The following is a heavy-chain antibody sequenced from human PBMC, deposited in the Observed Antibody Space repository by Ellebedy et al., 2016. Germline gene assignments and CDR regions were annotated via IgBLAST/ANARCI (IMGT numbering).Heavy chain of an antibody. CDR3: ARDSRYLGSYDFDY. Sequence: SQTLSLTCXISGDSVSSNNAGWNWIRQSPSGGLEWLGRAYYRSKWFHDYAPSVKSRVTIDADTSKNSFSLQLNSVTPEDTAIDFCARDSRYLGSYDFDYWGQGTLVTVSS. J-gene: IGHJ4*02. V-gene: IGHV6-1*01. D-gene: IGHD2-2*02. CDR1: GDSVSSNNAG. CDR2: AYYRSKWFH.